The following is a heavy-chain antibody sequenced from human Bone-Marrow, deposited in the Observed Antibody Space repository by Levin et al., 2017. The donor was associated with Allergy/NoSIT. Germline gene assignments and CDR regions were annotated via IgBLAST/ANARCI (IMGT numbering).Heavy chain of an antibody. CDR1: GFTFDSFW. J-gene: IGHJ6*03. CDR2: IKEDGSET. D-gene: IGHD3-10*01. Sequence: GGSLRLSCAASGFTFDSFWMSWVRQAPGKGLDWVASIKEDGSETYYGDSVKGRFTMSRDNAKNSVFLQMNRVRAEDTAVYYCARVYGYYYYYMDVWGNGTTVTVSS. CDR3: ARVYGYYYYYMDV. V-gene: IGHV3-7*03.